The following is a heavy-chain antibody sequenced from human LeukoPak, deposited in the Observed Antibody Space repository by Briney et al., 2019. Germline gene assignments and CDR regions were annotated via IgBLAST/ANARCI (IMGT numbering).Heavy chain of an antibody. Sequence: ASVKVSFKASGGTFSSYAISWVRQAPGQGLEWMGGIIPIFGTANYAQKFQGRVTITTDESTSTAYMELSSLRSEDTAVYYCARAPNYDFWSRLGWFDPWGQGTLVTVSS. D-gene: IGHD3-3*01. CDR2: IIPIFGTA. CDR1: GGTFSSYA. J-gene: IGHJ5*02. CDR3: ARAPNYDFWSRLGWFDP. V-gene: IGHV1-69*05.